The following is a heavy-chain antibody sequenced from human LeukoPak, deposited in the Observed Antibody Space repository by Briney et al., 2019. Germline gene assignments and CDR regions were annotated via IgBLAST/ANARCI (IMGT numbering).Heavy chain of an antibody. V-gene: IGHV4-39*01. CDR3: AKTAEAAAAFYWYDP. D-gene: IGHD6-13*01. Sequence: SETLSLTCTVSGGSISSSSYYWGWIRQPPGKGLEWIGSIYYSGSTYYNPSLKSRVTISVDTSKNQFSLKLSSVTAADTAVYYCAKTAEAAAAFYWYDPWGQGTLVTVSS. J-gene: IGHJ5*02. CDR1: GGSISSSSYY. CDR2: IYYSGST.